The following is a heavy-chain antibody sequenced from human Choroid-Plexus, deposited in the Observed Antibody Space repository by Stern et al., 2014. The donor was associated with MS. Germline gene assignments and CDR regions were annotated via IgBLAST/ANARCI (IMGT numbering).Heavy chain of an antibody. CDR2: ISGYNGNA. D-gene: IGHD3-22*01. V-gene: IGHV1-18*01. Sequence: VQLEESGVEVKKPGASAKVSCKASGYTFTSYGISWVRQAPGQGLEWMGWISGYNGNANPAQKFEGRLTMTTDTSTSTAYMELRSLRSDDTAVYYCARGEGYYDYWGQGTLVTVSS. CDR1: GYTFTSYG. CDR3: ARGEGYYDY. J-gene: IGHJ4*02.